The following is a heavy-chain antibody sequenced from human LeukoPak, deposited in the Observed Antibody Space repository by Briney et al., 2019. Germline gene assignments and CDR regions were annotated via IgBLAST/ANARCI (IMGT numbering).Heavy chain of an antibody. V-gene: IGHV3-13*01. Sequence: GGSLRLSCAASGFSFSNYDMHWVRQATGKGLEWVSAIDIAGGTYYRDSVKGRFTVSRENAKTSLYLQMNSLRAGDTAVYYCARVQSAAGIFDYWGQGTLVTVSS. CDR2: IDIAGGT. CDR1: GFSFSNYD. D-gene: IGHD6-13*01. J-gene: IGHJ4*02. CDR3: ARVQSAAGIFDY.